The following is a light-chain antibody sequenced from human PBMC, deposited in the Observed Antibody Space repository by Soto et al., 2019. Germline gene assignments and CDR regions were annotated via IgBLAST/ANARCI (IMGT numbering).Light chain of an antibody. V-gene: IGLV2-14*01. Sequence: QSVLTQPASVSGSPGQSITISCTGTSSDVGAYNSVSWYQQHPGKAPKLMIYEVSNRPLGVSNRFSGSKSGNTASLTISGLQVEAEADYFCSSFTTTATLVVFGGRTKLTVL. CDR3: SSFTTTATLVV. J-gene: IGLJ3*02. CDR1: SSDVGAYNS. CDR2: EVS.